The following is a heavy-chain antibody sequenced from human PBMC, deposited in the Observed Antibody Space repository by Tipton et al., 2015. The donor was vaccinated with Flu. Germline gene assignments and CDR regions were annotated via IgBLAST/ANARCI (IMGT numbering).Heavy chain of an antibody. CDR2: IYSSGST. V-gene: IGHV4-4*07. CDR1: GDSISSYY. J-gene: IGHJ4*02. Sequence: TLSLTCTVSGDSISSYYWSWIRQPAGKGLEWLGRIYSSGSTNYNPSLKSRPTMSVDTSKNQFSLKLNSVAAADTAVYYCARGGYNVVYWGQGTLYTVSS. D-gene: IGHD5-24*01. CDR3: ARGGYNVVY.